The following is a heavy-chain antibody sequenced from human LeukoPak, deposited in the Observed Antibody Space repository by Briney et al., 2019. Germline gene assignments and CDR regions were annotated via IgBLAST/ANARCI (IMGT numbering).Heavy chain of an antibody. J-gene: IGHJ5*02. CDR2: ISAYNGNT. CDR3: ARMYPNSKNWFDP. V-gene: IGHV1-18*04. CDR1: GYTFTGYY. D-gene: IGHD2-8*01. Sequence: ASVKVSCKASGYTFTGYYIHWVRQAPGQGLEWMGWISAYNGNTNYAQKLQGRVTMTTDTSTSTAYMELRSLRSDDTAVYYCARMYPNSKNWFDPWGQGTLVTVSS.